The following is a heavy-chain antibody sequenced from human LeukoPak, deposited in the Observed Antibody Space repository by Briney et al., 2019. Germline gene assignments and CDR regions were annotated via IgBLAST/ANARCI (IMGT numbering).Heavy chain of an antibody. Sequence: GGSLRLSCAASGFAFISYWMSWVRQAPGKGLEWVANIKQDGSEKYYVDSVKGRFTISRDNAKNSLYLQMNSLRAEDTAVYYCARADSSIAARLSRSSIFNYYYYMDVWGKGTTVTVSS. J-gene: IGHJ6*03. D-gene: IGHD6-6*01. CDR1: GFAFISYW. V-gene: IGHV3-7*01. CDR2: IKQDGSEK. CDR3: ARADSSIAARLSRSSIFNYYYYMDV.